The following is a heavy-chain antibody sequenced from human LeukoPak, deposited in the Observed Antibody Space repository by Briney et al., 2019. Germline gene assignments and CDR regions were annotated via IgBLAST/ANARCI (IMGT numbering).Heavy chain of an antibody. D-gene: IGHD5-12*01. Sequence: ASVKVSCKTSGYTFTDYYMHWVRQAPGQGLEWMGWINANSGGTNYAQKFQGRVTMTRDTSISTAYMELSRLRSDDTAVYYCARAYSGYDSVHDYWGQGTLVTVSS. CDR3: ARAYSGYDSVHDY. V-gene: IGHV1-2*02. CDR2: INANSGGT. J-gene: IGHJ4*02. CDR1: GYTFTDYY.